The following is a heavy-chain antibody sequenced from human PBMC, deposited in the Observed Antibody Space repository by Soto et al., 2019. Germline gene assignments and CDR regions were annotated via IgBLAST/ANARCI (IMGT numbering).Heavy chain of an antibody. J-gene: IGHJ3*02. D-gene: IGHD2-15*01. Sequence: LSLTCAVYGGSFSGYYWSWIRQPPGKGLEWIGEINNIGSTNYNPSLKSRVTISVDTSKNQFSLKLSSVTAADTAVYYCASPAPTGGREAHAFDIWGQGTMGTFSS. CDR2: INNIGST. CDR1: GGSFSGYY. CDR3: ASPAPTGGREAHAFDI. V-gene: IGHV4-34*01.